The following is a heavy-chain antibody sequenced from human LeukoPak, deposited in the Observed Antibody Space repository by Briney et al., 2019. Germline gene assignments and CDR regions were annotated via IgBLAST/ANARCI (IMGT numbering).Heavy chain of an antibody. V-gene: IGHV3-21*01. D-gene: IGHD3-10*01. CDR1: GFTFSSYS. Sequence: GGSLRLSCAASGFTFSSYSMNWVRQAPGKGLEWVSSISSSSSYIYYADSVKGRFTISRDNAKNSLYLQMNSLRAEDTAVYYCAKDESRVRGVIRDAFDFWGQGTLVTVSS. J-gene: IGHJ3*01. CDR3: AKDESRVRGVIRDAFDF. CDR2: ISSSSSYI.